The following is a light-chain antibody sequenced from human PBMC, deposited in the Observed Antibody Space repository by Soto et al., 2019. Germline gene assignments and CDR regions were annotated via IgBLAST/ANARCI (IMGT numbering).Light chain of an antibody. Sequence: SYELTQQPSVSLAPGETANITCGGNNIGGKSVHWYQWKPGQAPTLLIYNDGDRPSGIPERFSGSNSGNMATLTVSRVEAGDEADYYCQVWGSNADPYVVFGGGTKLTVL. CDR2: NDG. V-gene: IGLV3-21*04. CDR1: NIGGKS. CDR3: QVWGSNADPYVV. J-gene: IGLJ2*01.